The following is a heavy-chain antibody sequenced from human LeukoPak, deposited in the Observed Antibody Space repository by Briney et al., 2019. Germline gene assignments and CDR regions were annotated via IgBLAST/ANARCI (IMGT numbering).Heavy chain of an antibody. J-gene: IGHJ4*02. CDR1: GGTFSRYA. V-gene: IGHV1-69*05. CDR3: AREGVGEMATITGYDY. CDR2: IIPIFGTA. D-gene: IGHD5-24*01. Sequence: GSSVKVSCKASGGTFSRYAISWVRQAPGQGLEWMGGIIPIFGTANYAQKFQGRDTITTDESTSTAYMELSSLRSEDTAVYYCAREGVGEMATITGYDYWGQGTLVTVSS.